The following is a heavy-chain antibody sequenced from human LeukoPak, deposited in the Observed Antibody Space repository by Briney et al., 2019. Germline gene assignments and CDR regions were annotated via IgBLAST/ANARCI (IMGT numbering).Heavy chain of an antibody. CDR3: AKALSGWYLSDS. V-gene: IGHV3-23*01. J-gene: IGHJ5*01. CDR1: GFTFRTYA. Sequence: QTGGSLRLSCVASGFTFRTYAMSWVRQAPGKGLEWVSSLSGGGGSTYYADSVKGRFTISRDNSKNTLYLQMNSLRAEDTAVYYCAKALSGWYLSDSWGQGTLVTVSS. CDR2: LSGGGGST. D-gene: IGHD6-19*01.